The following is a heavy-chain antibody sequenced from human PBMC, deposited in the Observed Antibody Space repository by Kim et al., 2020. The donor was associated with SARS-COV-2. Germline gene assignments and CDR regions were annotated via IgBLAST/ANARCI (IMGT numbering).Heavy chain of an antibody. V-gene: IGHV3-30-3*01. J-gene: IGHJ4*02. CDR3: ANHYDFWSGSEN. Sequence: GGSLRLSCAASGFTFSSYAMNWVRQAPGKGLEWVAAISYDGSNKYYADSVKGRFTISRDNSKNTLYLQMNSLRAEDTAVYYCANHYDFWSGSENWGQGTLVTVSS. CDR1: GFTFSSYA. CDR2: ISYDGSNK. D-gene: IGHD3-3*01.